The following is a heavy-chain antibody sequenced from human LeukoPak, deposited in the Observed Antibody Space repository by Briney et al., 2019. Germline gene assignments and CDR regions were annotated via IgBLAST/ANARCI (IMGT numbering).Heavy chain of an antibody. J-gene: IGHJ4*02. V-gene: IGHV3-9*01. Sequence: PGRSLRLSCAASGFTFDDYAMHWVRQAPGKGLEWVSGISWNSGSIGYADSVKGRFTISRDNAKNSLYLQMNSLRAEDTALYYCARTGDYYDSSGYDPGPFDYWGQGTLVTVSS. D-gene: IGHD3-22*01. CDR1: GFTFDDYA. CDR2: ISWNSGSI. CDR3: ARTGDYYDSSGYDPGPFDY.